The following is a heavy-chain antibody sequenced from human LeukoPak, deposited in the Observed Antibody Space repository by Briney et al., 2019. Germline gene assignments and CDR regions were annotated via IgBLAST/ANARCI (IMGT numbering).Heavy chain of an antibody. CDR2: IYYSGST. CDR3: ARDLRFLEWLHWFDP. D-gene: IGHD3-3*01. CDR1: GGSISPFY. J-gene: IGHJ5*02. V-gene: IGHV4-59*01. Sequence: PSETLSLTCTVSGGSISPFYWIWIRQPPGKGLEWIGYIYYSGSTNYNPSLKSRVTISVDTSKNQFSLKLSSVTAADTAVYYCARDLRFLEWLHWFDPWGQGTLVTVSS.